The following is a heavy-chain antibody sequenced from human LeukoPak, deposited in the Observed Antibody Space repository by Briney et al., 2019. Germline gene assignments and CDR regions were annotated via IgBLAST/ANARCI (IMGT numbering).Heavy chain of an antibody. Sequence: PSETLSLTCAVYGGSFSGYYWSWIRQPPGKGLEWIGEINRSGSTNYNPSLKSRVTISVDTSKNQFSLKLSSVTAADTAVYYCARGRGHYYGSGLYFDYWGQGTLVTVSS. CDR1: GGSFSGYY. CDR2: INRSGST. D-gene: IGHD3-10*01. V-gene: IGHV4-34*01. CDR3: ARGRGHYYGSGLYFDY. J-gene: IGHJ4*02.